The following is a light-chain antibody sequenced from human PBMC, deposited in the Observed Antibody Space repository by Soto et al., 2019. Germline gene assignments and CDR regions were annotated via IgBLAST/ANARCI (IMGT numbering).Light chain of an antibody. J-gene: IGLJ1*01. CDR2: GVS. Sequence: QSALTQPASVSGSPGQSITISCTGTSSDVGGYNYVSWYQQHAGFAPKLIIYGVSNRPSGVSNRFSGSKSGDTASLTISGLQAEDEADYYCSSYTSTNTLAVFGTGTKLTVL. CDR1: SSDVGGYNY. CDR3: SSYTSTNTLAV. V-gene: IGLV2-14*01.